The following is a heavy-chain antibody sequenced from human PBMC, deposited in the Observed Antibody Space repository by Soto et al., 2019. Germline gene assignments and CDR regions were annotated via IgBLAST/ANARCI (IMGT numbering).Heavy chain of an antibody. J-gene: IGHJ4*02. V-gene: IGHV5-51*01. D-gene: IGHD3-16*01. CDR3: ARTFGGHLYLLDF. Sequence: LGESLKISCKGSGYTFTSNWIGWVRQMPGKGLEWMGIIYPGDSETRYSPSFQGQVTISADKSINTAYLQWSSLKASDTAIYYCARTFGGHLYLLDFWGQGTLVTVSS. CDR1: GYTFTSNW. CDR2: IYPGDSET.